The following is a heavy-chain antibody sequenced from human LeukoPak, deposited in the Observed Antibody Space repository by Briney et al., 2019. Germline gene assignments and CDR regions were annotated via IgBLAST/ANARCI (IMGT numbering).Heavy chain of an antibody. CDR3: SQSLRNGRFDY. CDR1: GGSISSGGYY. Sequence: PSETLSLTCTVSGGSISSGGYYWSWIRQHPGKGLEWIGYIYYSGGTYYNPSLKSRVTISVDTSKNQFSLKLSSVTAADTAVYYCSQSLRNGRFDYWGQGTLVTVSS. J-gene: IGHJ4*02. V-gene: IGHV4-31*03. D-gene: IGHD2-8*01. CDR2: IYYSGGT.